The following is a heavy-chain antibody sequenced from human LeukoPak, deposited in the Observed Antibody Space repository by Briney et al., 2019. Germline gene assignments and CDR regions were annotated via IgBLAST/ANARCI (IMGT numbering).Heavy chain of an antibody. CDR1: GFTFSSYG. J-gene: IGHJ5*02. D-gene: IGHD6-13*01. CDR2: ISYDGSNK. Sequence: GRSLRLSCAASGFTFSSYGMHWVRQAPGKGLEWVAVISYDGSNKYYADSVKGRFTISRDNSKNTLYPQMNSLRAEDTAAYYCVKGVKYSSSWYVWFDPWGQGTLVTVSS. V-gene: IGHV3-30*18. CDR3: VKGVKYSSSWYVWFDP.